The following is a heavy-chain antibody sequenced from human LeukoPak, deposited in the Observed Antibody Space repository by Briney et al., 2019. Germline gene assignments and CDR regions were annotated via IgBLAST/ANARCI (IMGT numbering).Heavy chain of an antibody. Sequence: GASVKVSCKASGYTFTSYYMHWVRQAPGQGLEWMGIINPSGGSTSYAQKFQGRVTMTRDMSTSTVYMELSSLRSEDTAVYYCARDVFAGYVTHHKFDPWGQGTLVTVSS. J-gene: IGHJ5*02. V-gene: IGHV1-46*01. D-gene: IGHD3-10*02. CDR2: INPSGGST. CDR1: GYTFTSYY. CDR3: ARDVFAGYVTHHKFDP.